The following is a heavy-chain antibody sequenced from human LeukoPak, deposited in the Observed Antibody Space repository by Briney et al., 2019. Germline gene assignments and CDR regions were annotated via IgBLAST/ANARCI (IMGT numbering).Heavy chain of an antibody. CDR1: GYTFTDYD. CDR3: ARDGRGAAAADDPLDL. D-gene: IGHD6-13*01. V-gene: IGHV1-8*01. J-gene: IGHJ3*01. Sequence: ASVKVSCKASGYTFTDYDFNWMRQASGQGLEWMGWMNPNSGATGYAQKFQGRVTMTRDTSISTAYMELSSLTSEDTAVYYCARDGRGAAAADDPLDLWGQGTPVTVSS. CDR2: MNPNSGAT.